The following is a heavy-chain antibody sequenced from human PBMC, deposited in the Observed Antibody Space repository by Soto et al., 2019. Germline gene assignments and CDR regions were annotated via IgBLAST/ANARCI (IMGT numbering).Heavy chain of an antibody. D-gene: IGHD2-21*01. CDR1: GGSFSGYY. CDR3: ARGLVRGQHFCDY. Sequence: QVQLQQWGAGLLKPSETLSLTCAVYGGSFSGYYWSWIRQPPGKGLEWIGEINHSGSTNSNPSLKSRVTISVDTSKNQFSLKLSSVTDADTAVYYCARGLVRGQHFCDYWGQGTLVTVSS. V-gene: IGHV4-34*01. J-gene: IGHJ4*02. CDR2: INHSGST.